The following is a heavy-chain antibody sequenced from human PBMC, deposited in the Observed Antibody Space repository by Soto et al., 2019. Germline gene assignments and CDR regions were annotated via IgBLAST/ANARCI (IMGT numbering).Heavy chain of an antibody. CDR1: GFTFSSHA. V-gene: IGHV3-23*01. J-gene: IGHJ6*02. Sequence: GGSLRLSYAASGFTFSSHAMSWVRQAQGKGLEWVSAISGSGGSTYYADSVKGRFTISRDNSKNTLYLQMNSLRAEDTAVYYCAKGIRLGYYDFWSGYGHGMDVWGQGTTVTVSS. CDR2: ISGSGGST. D-gene: IGHD3-3*01. CDR3: AKGIRLGYYDFWSGYGHGMDV.